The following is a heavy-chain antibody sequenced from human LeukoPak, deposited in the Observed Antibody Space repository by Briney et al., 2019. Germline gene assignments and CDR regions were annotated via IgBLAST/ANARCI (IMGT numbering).Heavy chain of an antibody. CDR1: GYTFTSYY. D-gene: IGHD2-2*01. CDR2: INPNSGGT. V-gene: IGHV1-2*02. CDR3: ARDGGYCSSTSCPPHDP. J-gene: IGHJ5*02. Sequence: ASVKVSCKASGYTFTSYYMHWVRQAPGQGLEWMGWINPNSGGTNYAQKFQGRVTMTRDTSISTAYMELSRLRSDDTAVYYCARDGGYCSSTSCPPHDPWGQGTLATVSS.